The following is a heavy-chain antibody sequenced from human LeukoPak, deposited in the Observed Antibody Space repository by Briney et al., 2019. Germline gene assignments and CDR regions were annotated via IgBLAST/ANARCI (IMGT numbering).Heavy chain of an antibody. CDR3: AKDLGYYGSGSLED. Sequence: GGSLRLSCAASGFTFSSYGMSWVRQAPGKGLEWVSAISGSGGSTYYADSVKGRFTISRDNSKNTLYLQMNSLRAEGTAVYYCAKDLGYYGSGSLEDWGQGTLVTVSS. CDR1: GFTFSSYG. V-gene: IGHV3-23*01. D-gene: IGHD3-10*01. J-gene: IGHJ4*02. CDR2: ISGSGGST.